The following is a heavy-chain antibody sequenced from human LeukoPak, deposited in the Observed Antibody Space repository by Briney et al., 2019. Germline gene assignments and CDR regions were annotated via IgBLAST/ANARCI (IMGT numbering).Heavy chain of an antibody. CDR1: GYSFSSKW. CDR3: ARLVVRGVIMYYFDY. D-gene: IGHD3-10*02. Sequence: GESLKIPCKGSGYSFSSKWIGWVRQMPGKGLEWMGIIYPGDSDTRYSPSFQGQVTISADKSISTAYLQWRSLKASDTAMYYCARLVVRGVIMYYFDYWGQGSLVTVSS. CDR2: IYPGDSDT. V-gene: IGHV5-51*01. J-gene: IGHJ4*02.